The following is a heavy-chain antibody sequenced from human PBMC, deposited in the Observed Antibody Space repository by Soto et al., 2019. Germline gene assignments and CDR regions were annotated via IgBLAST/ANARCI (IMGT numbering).Heavy chain of an antibody. J-gene: IGHJ6*03. D-gene: IGHD3-10*01. CDR3: ARMVRGSQIDYYYYMDV. V-gene: IGHV1-18*04. CDR1: GYTFTNHG. CDR2: ISASNGDT. Sequence: QVELVQSGVEVKKPGASVKVSCKASGYTFTNHGLSWVRQAPGQGLEWMGWISASNGDTNDAQKFVGRVTVTTDTSTSTGYMELRSLNSEDTAVYYCARMVRGSQIDYYYYMDVWGKGTTVTVSS.